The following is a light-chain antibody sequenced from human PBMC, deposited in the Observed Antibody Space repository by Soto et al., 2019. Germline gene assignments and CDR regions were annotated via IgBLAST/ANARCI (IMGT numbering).Light chain of an antibody. J-gene: IGKJ3*01. CDR2: RAS. V-gene: IGKV3-15*01. CDR3: QQYHNWPPLFT. CDR1: QRVASN. Sequence: EIVMTQSPATLSVSPGETATLSCRASQRVASNLAWFQQKPGQAPRLLIFRASNRATGVPARFSGSGSGTEFTLTITRLQSEDFSVYYCQQYHNWPPLFTFGPGTKVDIK.